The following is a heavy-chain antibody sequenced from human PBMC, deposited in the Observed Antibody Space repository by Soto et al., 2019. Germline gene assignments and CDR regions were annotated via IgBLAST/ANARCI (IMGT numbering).Heavy chain of an antibody. J-gene: IGHJ6*01. CDR1: GGSLIRGCYY. V-gene: IGHV4-61*01. CDR3: ARARENTTCGS. CDR2: IYDSVLT. D-gene: IGHD6-25*01. Sequence: PSETQSLLGTFAGGSLIRGCYYLSWIRQPPGKGLEWIGYIYDSVLTNYILYLKTGVTISVAEAKNQLFMELSSVTTADTAEYYCARARENTTCGSWGQG.